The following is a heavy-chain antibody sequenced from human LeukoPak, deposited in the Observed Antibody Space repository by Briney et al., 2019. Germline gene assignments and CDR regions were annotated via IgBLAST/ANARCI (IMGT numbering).Heavy chain of an antibody. Sequence: GGSLRLSCAASGFTFSSYWMSWVRQAPGKGLEWVANIKQDGSEKYYVDSVKGRFTISRDNAKNSLYLQMNSLRAEDTAVYYCARVAPYSSGWLYYYYYGMDVWGQGTTVTVPS. CDR3: ARVAPYSSGWLYYYYYGMDV. CDR1: GFTFSSYW. D-gene: IGHD6-19*01. CDR2: IKQDGSEK. V-gene: IGHV3-7*01. J-gene: IGHJ6*02.